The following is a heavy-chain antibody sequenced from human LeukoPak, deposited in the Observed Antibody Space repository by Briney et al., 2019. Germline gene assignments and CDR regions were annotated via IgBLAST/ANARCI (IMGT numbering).Heavy chain of an antibody. CDR3: ARLSKIATAGPNHYHSMHL. J-gene: IGHJ6*02. V-gene: IGHV4-59*01. Sequence: SETLSLTCTVSVGSITDYYWTWIREPPGKGLEWSGYIYYSGSTNYNPCLKSRVTISVDTSKNQFSLKLRSVTAADTALYYCARLSKIATAGPNHYHSMHLWGQGTTVTVSS. CDR2: IYYSGST. CDR1: VGSITDYY. D-gene: IGHD6-13*01.